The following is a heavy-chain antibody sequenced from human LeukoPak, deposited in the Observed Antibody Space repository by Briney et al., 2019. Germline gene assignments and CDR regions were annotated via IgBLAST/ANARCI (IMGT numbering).Heavy chain of an antibody. D-gene: IGHD3-10*01. CDR3: AREGMVRGVPDAFDL. J-gene: IGHJ3*01. CDR2: IKQDGIEN. Sequence: PGGSLRLSCAASGFTFSSYWMDWVRQVPGKGLEWVANIKQDGIENYHVGSVKGRFVISRDNAKKSLYLQMNSLRVEDTAVYYCAREGMVRGVPDAFDLWGQGTMVTVSS. CDR1: GFTFSSYW. V-gene: IGHV3-7*01.